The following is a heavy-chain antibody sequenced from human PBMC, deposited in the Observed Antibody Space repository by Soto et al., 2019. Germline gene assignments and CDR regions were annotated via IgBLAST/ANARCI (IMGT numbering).Heavy chain of an antibody. D-gene: IGHD6-19*01. J-gene: IGHJ4*02. Sequence: GGSLRLSCAASGFPFSSYWMSWVRQAPGKGLEWVANIKQDGSEKYYVDSVKGRFTISRDNAKNSLYLQMNSLRAEDTAVYYCAREGDSSGPDYWGQGTLVTVSS. V-gene: IGHV3-7*01. CDR1: GFPFSSYW. CDR2: IKQDGSEK. CDR3: AREGDSSGPDY.